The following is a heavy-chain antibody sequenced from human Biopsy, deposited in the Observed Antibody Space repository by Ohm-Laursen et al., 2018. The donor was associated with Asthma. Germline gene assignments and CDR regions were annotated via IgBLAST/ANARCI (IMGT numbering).Heavy chain of an antibody. J-gene: IGHJ6*02. CDR3: AKARCYYFYCDMEV. V-gene: IGHV1-69*01. D-gene: IGHD3-3*01. CDR1: GGTLNNYA. CDR2: ISPIFGSI. Sequence: SSVKVSCKSSGGTLNNYAINWVRQAPGQGLEWMGGISPIFGSIKYAQKFQDRVTISADVFRNAVHLELSSLRSEDTAVLYCAKARCYYFYCDMEVWGQGTTVTVSS.